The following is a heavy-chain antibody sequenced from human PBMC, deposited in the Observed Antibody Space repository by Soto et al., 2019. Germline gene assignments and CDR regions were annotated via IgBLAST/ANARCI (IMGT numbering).Heavy chain of an antibody. CDR2: IYYSGST. Sequence: SETLSLTCTVSGGSISSYYWSWIRQPPGKGLEWIGYIYYSGSTNYNPSLKSRVTISVDTSKNQFSLKLSSVTAADTAVYYCARGYCSGGSCYGGGWFDPWGQGTLVTVSS. V-gene: IGHV4-59*01. D-gene: IGHD2-15*01. CDR1: GGSISSYY. CDR3: ARGYCSGGSCYGGGWFDP. J-gene: IGHJ5*02.